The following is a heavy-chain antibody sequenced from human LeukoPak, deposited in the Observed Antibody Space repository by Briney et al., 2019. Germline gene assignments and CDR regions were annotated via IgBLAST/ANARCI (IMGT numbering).Heavy chain of an antibody. CDR3: ARAYSHRLLEPPPYYYYYYMDV. V-gene: IGHV4-59*08. D-gene: IGHD4-11*01. J-gene: IGHJ6*03. CDR2: IYYSGST. CDR1: GGSISSYY. Sequence: SETLSLSCTVSGGSISSYYWSWIRQPPGKGLEWIGYIYYSGSTNYNPSLKSRVTISVDTSKNQFSLKLSSVTAADPAVYYCARAYSHRLLEPPPYYYYYYMDVWPKGTTVTVSS.